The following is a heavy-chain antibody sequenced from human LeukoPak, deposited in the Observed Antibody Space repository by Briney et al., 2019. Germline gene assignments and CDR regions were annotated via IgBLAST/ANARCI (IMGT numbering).Heavy chain of an antibody. V-gene: IGHV3-7*01. CDR3: ARVVYYGSGSYLVYYFDY. D-gene: IGHD3-10*01. J-gene: IGHJ4*02. CDR1: GFIFSSYW. Sequence: GESLRLSCAASGFIFSSYWMTWVRQAPGKGLEWVANRKQDGSEKYYVDSVEGRFTISRDNAKNSLYLQMNSLRAEDTAVYYCARVVYYGSGSYLVYYFDYWGQGTLVTVSS. CDR2: RKQDGSEK.